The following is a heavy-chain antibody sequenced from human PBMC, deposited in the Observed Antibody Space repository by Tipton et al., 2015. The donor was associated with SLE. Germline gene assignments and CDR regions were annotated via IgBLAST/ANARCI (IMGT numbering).Heavy chain of an antibody. D-gene: IGHD3-10*01. V-gene: IGHV1-18*01. CDR2: ISVYNGNT. Sequence: QSGAEVKKPGASVKVSCKASGYTFSSYGTNWVRQAPGQGLEWMGWISVYNGNTHYAQKLQGRVTMTTDTSTNTAYMELRSLRSDDTAVYYCARGYGSGSYPYWGQGTLVTVSS. J-gene: IGHJ4*02. CDR3: ARGYGSGSYPY. CDR1: GYTFSSYG.